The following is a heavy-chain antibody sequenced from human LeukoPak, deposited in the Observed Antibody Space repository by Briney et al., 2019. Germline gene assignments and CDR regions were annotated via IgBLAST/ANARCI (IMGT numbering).Heavy chain of an antibody. CDR2: ISAYNGNT. J-gene: IGHJ4*02. CDR3: ARDAVTYYYDSSGYFTYFDY. CDR1: GYTFTSYG. D-gene: IGHD3-22*01. Sequence: ASVKVSCKASGYTFTSYGISWVRQAPGQGLEWMGWISAYNGNTNYAQKLQGRVTMTTDTSTSTAYMELRSLRSDDTAVYYCARDAVTYYYDSSGYFTYFDYWGQGTLVTVSS. V-gene: IGHV1-18*01.